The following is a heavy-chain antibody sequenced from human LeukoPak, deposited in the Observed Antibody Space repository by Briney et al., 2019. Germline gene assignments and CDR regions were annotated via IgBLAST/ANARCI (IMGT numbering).Heavy chain of an antibody. J-gene: IGHJ4*02. Sequence: ASVKVSCKASGYTFTGYGISWVRQAPGQGLEWMGWISAYNGNTNYAQKLQGRVTMTTDTSTSTAYMELRSLRSDDTAVYYCARDLANIVLMVYAITFDYWGQGTLVTVSS. CDR3: ARDLANIVLMVYAITFDY. CDR2: ISAYNGNT. D-gene: IGHD2-8*01. V-gene: IGHV1-18*01. CDR1: GYTFTGYG.